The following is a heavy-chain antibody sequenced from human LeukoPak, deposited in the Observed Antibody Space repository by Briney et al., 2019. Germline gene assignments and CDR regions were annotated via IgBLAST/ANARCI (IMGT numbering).Heavy chain of an antibody. CDR3: ARELAAAGTGFDY. D-gene: IGHD6-13*01. J-gene: IGHJ4*02. CDR2: IYPSGTT. Sequence: PSETLSLTCAVSGGSISSGGYSWSWIRQPPGKGLEWIGYIYPSGTTYYNPSLKSRVTISVDRSKNQFSLKVNSVTAADTAVYYCARELAAAGTGFDYWGQGTLVTVSS. CDR1: GGSISSGGYS. V-gene: IGHV4-30-2*01.